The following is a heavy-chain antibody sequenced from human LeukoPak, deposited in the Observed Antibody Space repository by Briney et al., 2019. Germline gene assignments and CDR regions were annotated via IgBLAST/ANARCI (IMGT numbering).Heavy chain of an antibody. D-gene: IGHD6-19*01. V-gene: IGHV3-30*04. CDR1: GFTFSSYA. CDR2: ILYDGSNK. Sequence: PGRSLRLSCAASGFTFSSYAMHWVRQAPGKGLEWVAVILYDGSNKYYADSVKGRFTISRDNSENTLYLQMNSLRAEDTAVYYCARVVGSSGWYDYWGQGTLVTVSS. CDR3: ARVVGSSGWYDY. J-gene: IGHJ4*02.